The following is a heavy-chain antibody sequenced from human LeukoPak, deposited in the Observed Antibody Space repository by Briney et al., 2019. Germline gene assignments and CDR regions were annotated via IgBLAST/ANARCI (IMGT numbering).Heavy chain of an antibody. CDR3: ARRGYGYSQPDY. CDR2: IYPGDSDI. D-gene: IGHD5-18*01. CDR1: GYSFTRKW. J-gene: IGHJ4*02. V-gene: IGHV5-51*01. Sequence: GESLKISYKGSGYSFTRKWIGWVRQMPGKGLEWMGMIYPGDSDIRYNPPFRGQVTISADKSISTAYRQWSSLKASDSAMYYCARRGYGYSQPDYWGQGTLVTVSS.